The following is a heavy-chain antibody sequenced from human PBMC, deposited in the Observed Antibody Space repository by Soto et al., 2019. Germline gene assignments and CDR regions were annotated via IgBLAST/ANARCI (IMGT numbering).Heavy chain of an antibody. CDR3: ARKVGGRNSSGYYYYMDV. Sequence: GGSLRLSCAASGFTFSSYSMNWVRQAPGKGLEWVSSISSSSSYIYYADSVKGRFTISRDNAKNSLYLQMNSLRAEDTAVYYCARKVGGRNSSGYYYYMDVWGKGTTITVSS. CDR1: GFTFSSYS. D-gene: IGHD6-25*01. CDR2: ISSSSSYI. J-gene: IGHJ6*03. V-gene: IGHV3-21*01.